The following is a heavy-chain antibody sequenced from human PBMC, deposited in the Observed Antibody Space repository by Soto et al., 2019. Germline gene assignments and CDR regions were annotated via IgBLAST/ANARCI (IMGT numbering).Heavy chain of an antibody. Sequence: PSETLSLTCTVSGGSISSSSYYWGWIRQPPGKGLEWIGSIYYSGSTYYNPSLKSRVTISVDTSKNQFSLKLSSVTAADTAVYYCARTLAIWAVAGNFDYYYYYGMDVWGQGTTVTVSS. CDR2: IYYSGST. D-gene: IGHD6-19*01. CDR1: GGSISSSSYY. CDR3: ARTLAIWAVAGNFDYYYYYGMDV. J-gene: IGHJ6*02. V-gene: IGHV4-39*01.